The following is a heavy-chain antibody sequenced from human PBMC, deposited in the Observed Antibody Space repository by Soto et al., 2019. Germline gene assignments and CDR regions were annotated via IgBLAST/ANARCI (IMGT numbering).Heavy chain of an antibody. Sequence: QVQLVQSGAEVKKPGSSVKISCKASGGTFSSYAISWVRQAPGQGLEWMGGSIPIFGTANYAQKFQGRVTITADKSTSTAYMEMSSLRSEDTAVYYCARGVDRRFLRIPRDYYFDYWGQGTLVTVSS. J-gene: IGHJ4*02. V-gene: IGHV1-69*06. CDR3: ARGVDRRFLRIPRDYYFDY. CDR2: SIPIFGTA. CDR1: GGTFSSYA. D-gene: IGHD3-3*01.